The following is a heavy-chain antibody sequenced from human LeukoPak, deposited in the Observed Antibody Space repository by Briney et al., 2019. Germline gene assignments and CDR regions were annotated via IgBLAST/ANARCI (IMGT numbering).Heavy chain of an antibody. CDR2: ISYDGSSK. CDR3: ARELSGWYFDD. CDR1: GLIFSSHA. V-gene: IGHV3-30-3*01. D-gene: IGHD6-19*01. Sequence: PGGSLRLSCAASGLIFSSHAMHWVRQAPGKGLEWVAVISYDGSSKYYADSVKGRFTISRDNSKNTLYLQMNSLRVEDTAVYYCARELSGWYFDDWGQGTLVTVSS. J-gene: IGHJ4*02.